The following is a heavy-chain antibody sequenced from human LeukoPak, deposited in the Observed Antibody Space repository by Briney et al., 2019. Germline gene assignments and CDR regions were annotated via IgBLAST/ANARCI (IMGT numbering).Heavy chain of an antibody. CDR3: ASYPWSSSWYIAH. J-gene: IGHJ4*02. D-gene: IGHD6-13*01. CDR2: ISSAGRTV. CDR1: GFSFSSYD. V-gene: IGHV3-48*03. Sequence: GGSLRLSCAASGFSFSSYDLNWVRQAPGKGVEWISHISSAGRTVYYADSVKDRFTISRDNAKSSLYLQMNNLRVEDTAVYYCASYPWSSSWYIAHWGQGTLVTVSS.